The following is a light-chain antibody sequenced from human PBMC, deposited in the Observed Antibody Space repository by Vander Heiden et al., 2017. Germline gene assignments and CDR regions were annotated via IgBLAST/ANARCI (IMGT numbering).Light chain of an antibody. CDR2: AVN. CDR3: SSYNRKISLE. J-gene: IGLJ2*01. Sequence: QSALTPPASASGSPGQSTTSSCPGTSSDIGDYGYVSWYQQHPGKAPELVSYAVNNRPSGVSNRFSGSKSANTASLTSSGLQAEDEADYYCSSYNRKISLEFGGGTKVTVL. CDR1: SSDIGDYGY. V-gene: IGLV2-14*01.